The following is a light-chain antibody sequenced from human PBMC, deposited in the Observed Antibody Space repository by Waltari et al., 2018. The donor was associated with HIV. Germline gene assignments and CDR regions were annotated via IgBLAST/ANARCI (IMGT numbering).Light chain of an antibody. CDR2: AAS. CDR3: QQSYSTPMYT. CDR1: QSISSY. Sequence: DIQMPQSPSSLSASVGDRVTITCRASQSISSYLNWYQQKPGKAHKLLIYAASSLQRGVPSRFSGSGSGTDVTLTISSLQPEDFATYYCQQSYSTPMYTFGQGTKLEIK. V-gene: IGKV1-39*01. J-gene: IGKJ2*01.